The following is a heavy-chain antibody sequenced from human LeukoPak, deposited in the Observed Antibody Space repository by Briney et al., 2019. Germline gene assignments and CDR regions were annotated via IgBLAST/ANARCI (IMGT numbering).Heavy chain of an antibody. CDR1: GGSFSGFY. CDR3: ARGILGYYYFDL. CDR2: MHHSGAT. V-gene: IGHV4-34*01. Sequence: SETLSLTCAVSGGSFSGFYWSWIRQPPGKGLEWIGEMHHSGATSYKPSLRSRVTISGGTSKNQFSLNLDSVTAADTAVYYCARGILGYYYFDLWGRGTLVTVSS. D-gene: IGHD2/OR15-2a*01. J-gene: IGHJ2*01.